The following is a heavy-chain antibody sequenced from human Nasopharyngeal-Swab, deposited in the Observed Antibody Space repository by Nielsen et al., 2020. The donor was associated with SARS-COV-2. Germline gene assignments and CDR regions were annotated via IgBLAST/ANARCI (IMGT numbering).Heavy chain of an antibody. V-gene: IGHV3-33*01. CDR1: GFTFSSYG. J-gene: IGHJ4*02. Sequence: GESLKISCAASGFTFSSYGMHWVRRAPGKGLEWVAVIWYDGSNKYYADSVKGRFTISRDNFKNTLYLQMNSLRAEDTAVYYCARDLGGAAAGTDYWGQGTLVTVSS. CDR2: IWYDGSNK. CDR3: ARDLGGAAAGTDY. D-gene: IGHD6-13*01.